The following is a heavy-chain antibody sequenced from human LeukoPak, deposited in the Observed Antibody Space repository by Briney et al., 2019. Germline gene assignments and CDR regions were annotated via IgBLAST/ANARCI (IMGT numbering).Heavy chain of an antibody. J-gene: IGHJ4*02. CDR1: GFTFSSYS. CDR2: ISSSSSYI. V-gene: IGHV3-21*01. D-gene: IGHD7-27*01. CDR3: ARELAGGSFDY. Sequence: GGSLRLSCAASGFTFSSYSMNWVRQAPGKGLEWVSSISSSSSYIYYADSVKGRFTISRDNAKNSLYLQMNSLRAEDTAVYSCARELAGGSFDYWGQGTLVTVSS.